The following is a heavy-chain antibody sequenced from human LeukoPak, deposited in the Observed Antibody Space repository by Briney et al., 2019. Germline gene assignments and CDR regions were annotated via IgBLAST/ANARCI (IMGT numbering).Heavy chain of an antibody. CDR1: GGSISSYY. J-gene: IGHJ4*02. CDR2: IYYSGST. Sequence: SETLSLTCTVSGGSISSYYWSWIRQPPGKGLEWIGYIYYSGSTNYNPSLKSRVTISVDTSKNQFSLKLSSVTAADTAVYYCARHGYGDYGFDYWGQGTLVTVSS. D-gene: IGHD4-17*01. V-gene: IGHV4-59*08. CDR3: ARHGYGDYGFDY.